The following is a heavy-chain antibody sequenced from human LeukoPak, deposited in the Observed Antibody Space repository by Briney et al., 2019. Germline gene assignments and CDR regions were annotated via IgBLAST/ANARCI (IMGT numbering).Heavy chain of an antibody. D-gene: IGHD3-22*01. CDR2: ISYDGSNK. CDR1: GFTFSNYA. J-gene: IGHJ4*02. CDR3: ARGYDSSGYYYPWHY. Sequence: GRSLRLSCAASGFTFSNYAMHWVRQAPGKGLEWVAVISYDGSNKYYADSVKGRFTISRDNSKNTLYLQMNSLRAEDTAVYYCARGYDSSGYYYPWHYWGQGTLSPSPQ. V-gene: IGHV3-30*04.